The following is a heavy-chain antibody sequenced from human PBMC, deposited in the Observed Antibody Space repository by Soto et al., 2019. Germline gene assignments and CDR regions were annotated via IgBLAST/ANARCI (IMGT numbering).Heavy chain of an antibody. CDR2: ITPTFGTA. J-gene: IGHJ4*02. CDR3: ARSTIVVVVAALDY. V-gene: IGHV1-69*13. Sequence: GASVKVSCKAPGGTFSSYAIIWVRQAPGQGLEWMGGITPTFGTANYAQKFQGRVTITADESTSTAYMELSSLRSEDTAVYYCARSTIVVVVAALDYWGQGTLVTVSS. D-gene: IGHD2-15*01. CDR1: GGTFSSYA.